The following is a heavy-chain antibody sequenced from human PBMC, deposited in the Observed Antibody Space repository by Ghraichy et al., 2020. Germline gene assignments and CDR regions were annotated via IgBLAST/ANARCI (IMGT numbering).Heavy chain of an antibody. CDR2: IYYSGST. V-gene: IGHV4-59*01. CDR1: GDSISSYY. D-gene: IGHD3-9*01. CDR3: ARAAIRYFDWLPNFDY. Sequence: SETLSLTCTVSGDSISSYYWSWIRQPPGKGLEWIGYIYYSGSTNYNPSLKSRVTISVDTSKNQFSLKLSSVTAADTAVYYCARAAIRYFDWLPNFDYWGQGTLVTVSS. J-gene: IGHJ4*02.